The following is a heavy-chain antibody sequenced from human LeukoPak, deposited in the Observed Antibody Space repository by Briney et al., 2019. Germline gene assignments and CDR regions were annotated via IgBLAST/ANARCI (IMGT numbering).Heavy chain of an antibody. Sequence: GGSLRLSCAASGLTFSSYAMSWVRQAPGKGLDWVSTISGTGGSTYYGDSVKGRFTISRDNSKNTLYLQMNSLRAEDTAVYFCASRENNYGLGDWGQAPWSPSPQ. D-gene: IGHD3-10*01. J-gene: IGHJ1*01. CDR2: ISGTGGST. CDR1: GLTFSSYA. V-gene: IGHV3-23*01. CDR3: ASRENNYGLGD.